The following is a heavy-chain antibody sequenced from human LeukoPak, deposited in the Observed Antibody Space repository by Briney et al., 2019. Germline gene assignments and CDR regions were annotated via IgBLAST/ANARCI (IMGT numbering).Heavy chain of an antibody. Sequence: ASVKVSCKASGYTFTSYGISWVRQAPGQGLEWMGWISAYNGNTNYAQKLQGRVTITADKSTSTAYMELSSLRSEDTAVYYCAAGDIAVAGTPDYYYGMDVWGQGTTVTVSS. CDR1: GYTFTSYG. J-gene: IGHJ6*02. CDR3: AAGDIAVAGTPDYYYGMDV. D-gene: IGHD6-19*01. CDR2: ISAYNGNT. V-gene: IGHV1-18*04.